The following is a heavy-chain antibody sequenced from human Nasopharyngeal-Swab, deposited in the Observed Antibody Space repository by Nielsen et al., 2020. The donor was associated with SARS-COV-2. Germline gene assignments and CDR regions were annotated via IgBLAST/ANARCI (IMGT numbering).Heavy chain of an antibody. J-gene: IGHJ5*02. CDR2: MKSNRGGT. CDR3: ATDGDGGGVSYGYWFDP. Sequence: WVRQAPGQGREGMGRMKSNRGGTKYAQNFQGRVDMARDTPISTVYMELSSLTSDDTAVYYCATDGDGGGVSYGYWFDPWGQGTLVTVSS. D-gene: IGHD3-16*01. V-gene: IGHV1-2*06.